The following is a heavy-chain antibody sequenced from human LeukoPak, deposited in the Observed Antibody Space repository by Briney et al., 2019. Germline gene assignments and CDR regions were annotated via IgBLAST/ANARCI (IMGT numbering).Heavy chain of an antibody. CDR2: ILYSGIT. J-gene: IGHJ4*02. CDR3: AADGGFGGFGN. CDR1: GASIGSHY. D-gene: IGHD2-15*01. V-gene: IGHV4-59*11. Sequence: SETLSLTCSVSGASIGSHYWTWIRQPPGKGLEWIGYILYSGITKYNPSLKSRVTLSVDTPKNQFSLKLNSVTAADTAVYFCAADGGFGGFGNWGQGTLVIVSS.